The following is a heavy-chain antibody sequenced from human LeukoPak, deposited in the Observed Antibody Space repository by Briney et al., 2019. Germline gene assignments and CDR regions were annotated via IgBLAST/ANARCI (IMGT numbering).Heavy chain of an antibody. CDR3: ARARLDTFMVLDY. V-gene: IGHV4-61*08. D-gene: IGHD5-18*01. CDR1: GDSISSSGHS. J-gene: IGHJ4*02. Sequence: SETLSLTCTVSGDSISSSGHSWSWIRQPPGKGLEWIGYIYYSGGTDYNPSLKSRVTISVDTSKNQFSLKLRSVTAADTAVYYCARARLDTFMVLDYWGQGTLVTVSS. CDR2: IYYSGGT.